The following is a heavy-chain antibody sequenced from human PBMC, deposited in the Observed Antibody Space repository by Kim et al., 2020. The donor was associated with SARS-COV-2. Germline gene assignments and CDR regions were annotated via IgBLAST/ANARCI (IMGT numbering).Heavy chain of an antibody. CDR3: ARVGLLAVDY. V-gene: IGHV1-2*02. CDR2: GT. J-gene: IGHJ4*02. D-gene: IGHD2-15*01. Sequence: GTNYAQKFQGRVTMTRDTSISTAYMELSRLRSDDTAVYYCARVGLLAVDYWGQGTLVTVSS.